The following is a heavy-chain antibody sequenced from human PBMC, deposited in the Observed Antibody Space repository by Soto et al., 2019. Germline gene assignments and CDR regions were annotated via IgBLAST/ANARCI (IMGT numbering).Heavy chain of an antibody. J-gene: IGHJ4*02. CDR3: PSSQKGYNWNYFDH. Sequence: SETLSLTCAVSGGSISGSYYYWGWLRQSPGRGPEWIGSVFYTGFTSYNPSLESRVSVSVDTSRSQVSLKVSDGAAADTAAYFCPSSQKGYNWNYFDHWGQGSLVTVSS. CDR2: VFYTGFT. D-gene: IGHD1-20*01. V-gene: IGHV4-39*01. CDR1: GGSISGSYYY.